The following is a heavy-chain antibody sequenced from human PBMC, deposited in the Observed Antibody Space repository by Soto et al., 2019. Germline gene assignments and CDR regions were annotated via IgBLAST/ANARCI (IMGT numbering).Heavy chain of an antibody. CDR3: ATVIVSTIPLDY. V-gene: IGHV1-24*01. Sequence: QVQLVQSGAEVKKPGASVKVSCKVSGYNLNDLSIHWVRQAPGKGLEWMGGSDPADGETYYAQKFQGRVTMTEATSTDPASLELRSVRSGDMAVYYCATVIVSTIPLDYWGQGTLVIVSS. J-gene: IGHJ4*02. CDR2: SDPADGET. CDR1: GYNLNDLS. D-gene: IGHD5-12*01.